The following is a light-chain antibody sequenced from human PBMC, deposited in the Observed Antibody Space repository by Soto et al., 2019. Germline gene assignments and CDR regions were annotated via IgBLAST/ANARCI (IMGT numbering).Light chain of an antibody. CDR2: EVT. CDR1: SRDVGSYNF. Sequence: QSALTQPASVSGSPGQSITISCTGTSRDVGSYNFVSWYQQYPGKAPKLIIYEVTKRPSGVSNRFSGSKSGNTASLRISGLQTDDEADYHCCTYAGSSSFIFGGGTKLTVL. CDR3: CTYAGSSSFI. J-gene: IGLJ2*01. V-gene: IGLV2-23*02.